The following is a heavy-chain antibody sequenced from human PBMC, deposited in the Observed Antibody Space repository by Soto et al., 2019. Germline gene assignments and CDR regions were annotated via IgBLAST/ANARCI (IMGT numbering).Heavy chain of an antibody. J-gene: IGHJ4*02. Sequence: QVQLVESGGGVVQPGRSLRLSCAASGFTFSSYGMHWVRQAPGKGLEWVAVIWSDGSNKYYADSVKGRFTISRDNSKNTLYLQMNSLRAEDTAGYYCARYYYDSSGYYPLWGPGTLVTVSS. CDR3: ARYYYDSSGYYPL. V-gene: IGHV3-33*01. CDR1: GFTFSSYG. D-gene: IGHD3-22*01. CDR2: IWSDGSNK.